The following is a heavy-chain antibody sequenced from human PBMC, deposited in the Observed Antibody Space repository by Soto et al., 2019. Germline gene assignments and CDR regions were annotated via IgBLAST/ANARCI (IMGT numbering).Heavy chain of an antibody. J-gene: IGHJ6*02. D-gene: IGHD6-6*01. V-gene: IGHV3-15*07. CDR2: IKSKTDGGTT. CDR3: TKLASSSFFYYYYGMDV. CDR1: GFTFSNAW. Sequence: EVQLVESGGGLVKPGGSLRLSCAASGFTFSNAWMNWVRQAPGKGLEWVGRIKSKTDGGTTDYAAPVKGRFTISRDDSKNTLYLQMNSLKTEDTAVYYCTKLASSSFFYYYYGMDVWGQGNTVTVSS.